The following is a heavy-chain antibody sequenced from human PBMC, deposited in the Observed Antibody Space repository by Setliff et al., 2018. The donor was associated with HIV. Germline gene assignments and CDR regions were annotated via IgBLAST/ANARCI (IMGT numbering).Heavy chain of an antibody. CDR3: ARDSRWLQFPYFDS. CDR1: GGSISSGSYY. D-gene: IGHD5-12*01. CDR2: IYTSGGT. V-gene: IGHV4-61*09. J-gene: IGHJ4*01. Sequence: NPSETLSLTCTGSGGSISSGSYYWRWIRQPAGKGLEWIGHIYTSGGTNYNPSLKSRVTISVDTCKNQFSLRLTSVTAADTAVYYCARDSRWLQFPYFDSWRTGTPVAVSS.